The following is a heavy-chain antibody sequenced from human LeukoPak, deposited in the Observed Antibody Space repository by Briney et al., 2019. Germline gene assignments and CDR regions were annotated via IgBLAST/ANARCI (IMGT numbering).Heavy chain of an antibody. D-gene: IGHD3-22*01. CDR3: ARHAEYYDTDFDY. CDR1: GGSISSGDYY. J-gene: IGHJ4*02. Sequence: SQTLSLTCTVSGGSISSGDYYWSWIRQHPGKGLEWIGYIYYSGTTYYNPSLNSRVTISVDTSENQFSLKLSSVTAADTAVYYCARHAEYYDTDFDYWGQGTLVTVSS. CDR2: IYYSGTT. V-gene: IGHV4-31*03.